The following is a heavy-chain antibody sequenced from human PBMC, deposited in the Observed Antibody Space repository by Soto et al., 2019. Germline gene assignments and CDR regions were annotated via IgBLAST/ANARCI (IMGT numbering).Heavy chain of an antibody. V-gene: IGHV3-73*01. D-gene: IGHD4-4*01. CDR2: IRSKANSYAT. J-gene: IGHJ6*03. CDR3: TRTVYSNYESAYYYYMDV. CDR1: GFTFSGSA. Sequence: PGGSLRLSCAASGFTFSGSAMHWVRQASGKGLEWVGRIRSKANSYATAYAASVKGRFTISRDDSKNTAYLQMNSLKTEDTAVYYCTRTVYSNYESAYYYYMDVWGKGTTVTVSS.